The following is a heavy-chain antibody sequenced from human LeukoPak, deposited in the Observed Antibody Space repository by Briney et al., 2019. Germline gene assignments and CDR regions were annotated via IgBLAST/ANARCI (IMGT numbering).Heavy chain of an antibody. Sequence: PGGSLRLSCAASGFTFSSYGMHWVRQAPGKGLEWVAFIRYDGSNKYYADSVKGRFTISRDNGKGSLYLQMNSLRAEDTAVYYCARGVYDSTGYYQYWGQGTLVTVSS. CDR2: IRYDGSNK. D-gene: IGHD3-22*01. CDR1: GFTFSSYG. CDR3: ARGVYDSTGYYQY. V-gene: IGHV3-30*02. J-gene: IGHJ4*02.